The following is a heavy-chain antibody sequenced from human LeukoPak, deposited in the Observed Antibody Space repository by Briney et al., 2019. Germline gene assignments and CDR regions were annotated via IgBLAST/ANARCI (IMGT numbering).Heavy chain of an antibody. CDR3: AGGYSGYRSDY. CDR2: IKSDGTTT. Sequence: GGSLRLSCAAPGFTFSNYWMHWVRQAPGKGPVWVSRIKSDGTTTNYADSVKGRFTISRDNAKNTLYLQMNGLRVEDTAVYYCAGGYSGYRSDYWGQGTLVTVSS. D-gene: IGHD5-12*01. J-gene: IGHJ4*02. CDR1: GFTFSNYW. V-gene: IGHV3-74*01.